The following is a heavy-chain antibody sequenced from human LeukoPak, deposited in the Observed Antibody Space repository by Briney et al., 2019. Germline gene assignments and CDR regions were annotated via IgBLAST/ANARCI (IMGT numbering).Heavy chain of an antibody. CDR2: IYPGDSGT. Sequence: GESLKISCKGSGYSFASYWIGWVRQMPGKGLEWMGIIYPGDSGTRYSPSFQGQVTISADKSISTAYLQWSSLKASDTAMYYCARRAGYDYVWGYTTWAFDIWGQGTMVTVSS. CDR1: GYSFASYW. D-gene: IGHD3-16*01. V-gene: IGHV5-51*01. J-gene: IGHJ3*02. CDR3: ARRAGYDYVWGYTTWAFDI.